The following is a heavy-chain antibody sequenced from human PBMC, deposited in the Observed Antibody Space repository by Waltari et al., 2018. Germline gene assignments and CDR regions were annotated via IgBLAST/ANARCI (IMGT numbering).Heavy chain of an antibody. CDR3: ARDEVLGRGP. D-gene: IGHD3-10*01. CDR2: IYTSGST. CDR1: GGSISSGSYY. J-gene: IGHJ5*02. V-gene: IGHV4-61*02. Sequence: QVQLQESGPGLVKPSQTLSLTCTVSGGSISSGSYYWSWIRQPAGKGLEWIGRIYTSGSTNYHPSLQSRVTISVDTSKNQFSLKLSSVTAADTAVYYCARDEVLGRGPWGQGTLVTVSS.